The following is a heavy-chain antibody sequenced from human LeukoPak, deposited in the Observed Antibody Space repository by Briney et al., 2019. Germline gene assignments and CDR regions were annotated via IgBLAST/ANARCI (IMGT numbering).Heavy chain of an antibody. J-gene: IGHJ6*02. CDR3: AREVPYDSSGYYFRSPGYYGMDV. D-gene: IGHD3-22*01. Sequence: GGSLRLSCAASGFIFSTYWMSWVRQAPGQGLEWMGGIIPIFGTANYAQKFQGRVTITADESTSTAYMELSSLRSEDTAVYYCAREVPYDSSGYYFRSPGYYGMDVWGQGTTVTVSS. CDR2: IIPIFGTA. CDR1: GFIFSTYW. V-gene: IGHV1-69*01.